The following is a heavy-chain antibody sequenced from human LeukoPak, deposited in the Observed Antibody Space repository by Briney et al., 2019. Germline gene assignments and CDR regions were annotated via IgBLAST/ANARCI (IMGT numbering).Heavy chain of an antibody. CDR3: ARGATDVTRWFDP. Sequence: GGSLRLSYAASGFTFSNYKMNWVRQAPGKGLEWVSSISSSSSYIYYADSVKGRFTISRDNAKNSLYLQMNGLRAEDTAVYYCARGATDVTRWFDPWGQGTRVTVSS. V-gene: IGHV3-21*01. CDR1: GFTFSNYK. J-gene: IGHJ5*02. CDR2: ISSSSSYI. D-gene: IGHD1-1*01.